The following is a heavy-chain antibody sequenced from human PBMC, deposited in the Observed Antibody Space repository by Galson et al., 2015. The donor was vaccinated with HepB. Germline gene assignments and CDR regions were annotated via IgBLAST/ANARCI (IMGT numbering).Heavy chain of an antibody. Sequence: SETLSLTCAVYGGSFSGSYWSWIRQPPGKGLEWIGEINHSGSTNYNPSLKSRVTISVDTSKNQFSLKLSSVTAADTAVYYCARGVPGSAYFDYWGQGTLVTVSS. CDR1: GGSFSGSY. CDR3: ARGVPGSAYFDY. J-gene: IGHJ4*02. D-gene: IGHD2-15*01. V-gene: IGHV4-34*01. CDR2: INHSGST.